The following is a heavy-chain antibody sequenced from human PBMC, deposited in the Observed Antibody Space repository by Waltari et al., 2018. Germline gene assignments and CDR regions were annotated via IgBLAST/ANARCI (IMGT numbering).Heavy chain of an antibody. V-gene: IGHV1-2*06. CDR2: INPNSGGT. CDR3: ARDLDSGYEGGY. D-gene: IGHD5-12*01. J-gene: IGHJ4*02. CDR1: GYPLTELS. Sequence: QVQLVQSGAEVKKPGASVKVSCKVSGYPLTELSMHWVRQAPGQGLEWMGRINPNSGGTSYAQKFQGRFTMTRDTYISTAYMELSSLRSDETAVYYCARDLDSGYEGGYWGQGTLVTVSS.